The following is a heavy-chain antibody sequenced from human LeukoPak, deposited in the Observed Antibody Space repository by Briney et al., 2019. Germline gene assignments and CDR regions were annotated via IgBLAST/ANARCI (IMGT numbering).Heavy chain of an antibody. CDR1: GYTFTSYY. D-gene: IGHD3-3*01. J-gene: IGHJ4*02. V-gene: IGHV1-46*01. CDR3: ARDITVLRFLEWSPAY. Sequence: ASVKVPCKASGYTFTSYYMHWVRQAPGQGLEWMGIINPSGGSTSYAQKFQGRVTMTRDTSTSTVYMELSSLRSEDTAVYYCARDITVLRFLEWSPAYWGQGTLVTVSS. CDR2: INPSGGST.